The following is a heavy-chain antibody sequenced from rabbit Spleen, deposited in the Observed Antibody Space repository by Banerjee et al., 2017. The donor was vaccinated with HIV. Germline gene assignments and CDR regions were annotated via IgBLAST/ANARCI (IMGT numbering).Heavy chain of an antibody. CDR3: ARRYDNNWFFNL. Sequence: QEQLEESGGGLVKPEGSLTLTCTASGFSFSGRDYMCWVRQAPGKGLEWIGCIYTGSGSTSYASWAKGRFTISKTSSTTVTLQMTSLTAADTATYFCARRYDNNWFFNLWGPGTLVTVS. D-gene: IGHD1-1*01. CDR2: IYTGSGST. J-gene: IGHJ4*01. V-gene: IGHV1S45*01. CDR1: GFSFSGRDY.